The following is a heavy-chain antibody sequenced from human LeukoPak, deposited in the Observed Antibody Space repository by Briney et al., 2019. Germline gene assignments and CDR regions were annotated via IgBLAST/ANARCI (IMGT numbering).Heavy chain of an antibody. J-gene: IGHJ6*02. Sequence: GALRLSCAASGFTVSSNYMSWVRQAPGKGLEWVSVIYSGGSTYYADSVKGRFTISRDNSKNTLYLQMNSLRAEDTAVYYCARSRGTGIFGMDVWGQGTTVTVSS. CDR3: ARSRGTGIFGMDV. V-gene: IGHV3-66*01. D-gene: IGHD6-13*01. CDR2: IYSGGST. CDR1: GFTVSSNY.